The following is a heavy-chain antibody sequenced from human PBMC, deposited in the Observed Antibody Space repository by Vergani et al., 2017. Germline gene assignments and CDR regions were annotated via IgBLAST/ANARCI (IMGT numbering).Heavy chain of an antibody. J-gene: IGHJ4*02. Sequence: QVQLVESGGGVVQPGRSLRLSCAASGFTFSSYCMHWVRQAPGKGLEWVAVIWYDGSNKYYADSVKGRFTLARDNSKNTLYLHMNILRAEDTAVYYCARDYRAGGTIDYWGQGTLVTVSS. CDR3: ARDYRAGGTIDY. CDR2: IWYDGSNK. D-gene: IGHD6-13*01. V-gene: IGHV3-33*01. CDR1: GFTFSSYC.